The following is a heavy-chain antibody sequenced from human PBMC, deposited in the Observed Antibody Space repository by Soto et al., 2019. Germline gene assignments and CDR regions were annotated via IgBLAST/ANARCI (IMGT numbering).Heavy chain of an antibody. CDR3: GRGGGNFDQ. J-gene: IGHJ4*02. CDR2: VKQDGSDK. D-gene: IGHD3-16*01. CDR1: GFTFSGYW. V-gene: IGHV3-7*04. Sequence: EVQLVESGGGLVQPGGSLRLTCEASGFTFSGYWMSWVRQAPGKGLEWVANVKQDGSDKYYVDSVKGRFSISRDNAKNLLYWQMNSLGDEDTAVYYCGRGGGNFDQWGQGTLVTVSS.